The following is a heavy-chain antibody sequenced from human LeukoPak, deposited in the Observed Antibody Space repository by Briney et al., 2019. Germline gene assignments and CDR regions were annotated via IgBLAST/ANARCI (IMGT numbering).Heavy chain of an antibody. CDR2: INQDGSVK. CDR3: ARWNGWCS. D-gene: IGHD1-1*01. Sequence: GGSLRLSCVASGFTFGRYYMTWVRQAPGKGLEWVANINQDGSVKFYVDSVKGRFTISRDNAKNSLYLQMDSLRAEDTAVYFCARWNGWCSWGQGTLVTVSS. V-gene: IGHV3-7*04. CDR1: GFTFGRYY. J-gene: IGHJ5*02.